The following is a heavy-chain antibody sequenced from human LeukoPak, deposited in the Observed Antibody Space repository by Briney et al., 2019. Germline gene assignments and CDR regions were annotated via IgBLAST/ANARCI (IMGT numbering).Heavy chain of an antibody. CDR1: GYTLTGYY. V-gene: IGHV1-2*02. CDR3: ARETYYYDSSGYYSRYFQH. J-gene: IGHJ1*01. D-gene: IGHD3-22*01. CDR2: INPNSGGT. Sequence: ASVKVSCKASGYTLTGYYMHWVRQAPGQGLEWMGWINPNSGGTNYAQKFQGRVTMTRDTSISTAYMELSRLRSDDTAVYYCARETYYYDSSGYYSRYFQHWGQGTLVTVSS.